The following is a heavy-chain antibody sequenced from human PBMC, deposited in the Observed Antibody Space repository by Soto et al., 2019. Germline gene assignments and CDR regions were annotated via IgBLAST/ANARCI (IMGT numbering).Heavy chain of an antibody. CDR3: ARRAYYYGSGSYTWFDP. Sequence: SETLSLTCTVSGGSISSGGYYWSWIRQHPGKGLEWIGCIYYSGSTYYNPSLKSRVTISVDTSKNQFSLKLSSVTAADTAVYYCARRAYYYGSGSYTWFDPWGQGTLVTVSS. D-gene: IGHD3-10*01. V-gene: IGHV4-31*03. J-gene: IGHJ5*02. CDR1: GGSISSGGYY. CDR2: IYYSGST.